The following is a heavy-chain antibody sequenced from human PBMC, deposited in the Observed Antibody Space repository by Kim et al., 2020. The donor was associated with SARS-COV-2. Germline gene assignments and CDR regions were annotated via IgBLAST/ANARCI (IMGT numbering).Heavy chain of an antibody. J-gene: IGHJ4*02. D-gene: IGHD1-26*01. CDR2: ISGSGGST. CDR1: GFTFSSYV. V-gene: IGHV3-23*01. Sequence: GGSLRLSCAASGFTFSSYVMSWVRQAPGKGLEGVSAISGSGGSTYYADSVKGRFTISRDNSKNTLYLQMNSLRAEDTAVYYCAKDINPYSGRPMGYWGQGTLVTVSS. CDR3: AKDINPYSGRPMGY.